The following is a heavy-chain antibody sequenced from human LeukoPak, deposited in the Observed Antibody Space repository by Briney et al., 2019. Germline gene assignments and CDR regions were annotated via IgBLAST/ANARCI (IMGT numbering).Heavy chain of an antibody. D-gene: IGHD3-10*01. CDR2: MNPNSGNT. Sequence: ASVKVSCKASGYTFTSYDINWVRQATGQGLEWMGWMNPNSGNTGYAQKFQGRVTMTRNTSISTAYMELSSLRSEDTAVYYCARDMVRGVIPRYYYMDVWGKGTTVTVSS. J-gene: IGHJ6*03. V-gene: IGHV1-8*01. CDR1: GYTFTSYD. CDR3: ARDMVRGVIPRYYYMDV.